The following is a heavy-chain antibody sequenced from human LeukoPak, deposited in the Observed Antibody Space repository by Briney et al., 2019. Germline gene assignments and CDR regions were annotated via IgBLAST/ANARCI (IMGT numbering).Heavy chain of an antibody. CDR2: ISSGSTYI. D-gene: IGHD1-26*01. V-gene: IGHV3-21*04. Sequence: GGSLRLSCGASGFTFTNYSMNWVRQAPGKGLEWVSSISSGSTYIYYADSVKGRFTISRDNAKNSLYLQMNSLRAEDTAVYYCARRRDSGSLQHFDYWGQGTLVTVSS. J-gene: IGHJ4*02. CDR1: GFTFTNYS. CDR3: ARRRDSGSLQHFDY.